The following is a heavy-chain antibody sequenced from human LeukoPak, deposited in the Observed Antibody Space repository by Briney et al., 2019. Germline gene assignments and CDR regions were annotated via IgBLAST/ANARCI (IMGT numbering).Heavy chain of an antibody. Sequence: SEPLSLTCTVSGGSISSYYWSWIRQPPGKGLEWIGYIYYSGSTNYNPSLKSRVTISVDTSKNQFSLKLSSVTAADTAVYYCARAPLLWGVGAFDIWGQGTMVTVSS. J-gene: IGHJ3*02. CDR3: ARAPLLWGVGAFDI. CDR1: GGSISSYY. D-gene: IGHD3-10*01. V-gene: IGHV4-59*01. CDR2: IYYSGST.